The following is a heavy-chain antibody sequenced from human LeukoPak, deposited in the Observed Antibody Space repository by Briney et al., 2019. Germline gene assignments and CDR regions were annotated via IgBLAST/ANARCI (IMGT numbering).Heavy chain of an antibody. D-gene: IGHD3-10*01. Sequence: GGSLRLSCAASGITFSRAGMHWVRQAPGKGLEWVAFIWYDGNKITYADSVKGRFTISRDNSKDTVYLQMNSLRAEDTAVYYCAKDRGGHDFDYWGQGILVTVSP. J-gene: IGHJ4*02. CDR1: GITFSRAG. V-gene: IGHV3-30*02. CDR2: IWYDGNKI. CDR3: AKDRGGHDFDY.